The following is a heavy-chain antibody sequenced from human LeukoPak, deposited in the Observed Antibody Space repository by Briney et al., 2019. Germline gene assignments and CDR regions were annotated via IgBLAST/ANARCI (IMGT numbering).Heavy chain of an antibody. CDR3: AKDRGTGTESDAFDI. CDR1: GFPLGDYH. D-gene: IGHD1-1*01. J-gene: IGHJ3*02. V-gene: IGHV3-9*01. Sequence: GRSLRLSCAASGFPLGDYHMHWVRQAPGKGLEWVSHISWNSSSINYADSVKGRFTISRDNAKNSLYLQMNSVRAEDTALYYCAKDRGTGTESDAFDIWGQGRMVTVSS. CDR2: ISWNSSSI.